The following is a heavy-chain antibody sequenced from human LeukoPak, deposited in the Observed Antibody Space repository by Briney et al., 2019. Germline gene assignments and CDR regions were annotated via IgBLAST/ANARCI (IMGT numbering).Heavy chain of an antibody. Sequence: ASVKVSCKASGYTFTSYDINWVRQATRRGLEWMGWMNPNSGNTGYAQKFQGRVTMTRNTSISTAYMELSSLRSEDTAVYYCARGHTYYDFWSGYSDGGLWGQGTLVTVSS. CDR1: GYTFTSYD. V-gene: IGHV1-8*01. CDR2: MNPNSGNT. CDR3: ARGHTYYDFWSGYSDGGL. J-gene: IGHJ4*02. D-gene: IGHD3-3*01.